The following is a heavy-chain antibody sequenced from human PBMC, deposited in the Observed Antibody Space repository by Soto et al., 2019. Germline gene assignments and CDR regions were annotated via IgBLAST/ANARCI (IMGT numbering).Heavy chain of an antibody. CDR3: ARDYPGGKAPRYGMDV. CDR2: IIPIFGTA. D-gene: IGHD2-15*01. CDR1: GGTFSSYA. Sequence: QVQLVQSGAEVKKPGSSVKVSCKASGGTFSSYAISWVRQAPGQGLEWMGGIIPIFGTANYAQKFQGRVTITADESTSTAYMELSSLRSEDTAVYYWARDYPGGKAPRYGMDVWGQGTTVTVSS. J-gene: IGHJ6*02. V-gene: IGHV1-69*12.